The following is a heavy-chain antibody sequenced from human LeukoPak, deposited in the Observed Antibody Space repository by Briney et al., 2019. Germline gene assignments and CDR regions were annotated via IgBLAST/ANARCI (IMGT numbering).Heavy chain of an antibody. D-gene: IGHD2-2*01. CDR2: INLNSGGT. Sequence: ASVKVSCKASGYTFTGDYMHWVRQAPGQGPEWMGWINLNSGGTNYAQKFQGRVTMTRDTSISTAYMELSRPRSDDTAVYYCARDPDCSSTSCPVTDAFDIWGQGTMVTVLS. V-gene: IGHV1-2*02. J-gene: IGHJ3*02. CDR1: GYTFTGDY. CDR3: ARDPDCSSTSCPVTDAFDI.